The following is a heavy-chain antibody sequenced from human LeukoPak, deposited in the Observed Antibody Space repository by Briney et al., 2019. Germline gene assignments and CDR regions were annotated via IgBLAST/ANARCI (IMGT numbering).Heavy chain of an antibody. Sequence: RTGGSLRLSCAASGFTFSSYTMNWVRQAPGKGLEWVSFISSSSSYIYFADSVKGRFTISRDNAKNSLYLQMNSLRAEDTAVYYCAREPNDFWSGYPDYFDYWGQGTLVTVSS. J-gene: IGHJ4*02. D-gene: IGHD3-3*01. V-gene: IGHV3-21*01. CDR3: AREPNDFWSGYPDYFDY. CDR1: GFTFSSYT. CDR2: ISSSSSYI.